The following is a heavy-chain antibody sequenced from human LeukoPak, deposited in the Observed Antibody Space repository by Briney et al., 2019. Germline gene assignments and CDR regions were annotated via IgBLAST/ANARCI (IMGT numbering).Heavy chain of an antibody. CDR2: IIPILGIA. CDR1: GGTFSSYA. Sequence: SVKVSCKASGGTFSSYAISWVRQAPGQGLEWMGRIIPILGIANYAQKFQGRVTITADKSTSTAYMELSSLRSEDTAVYYCARAVTYYYDSSGYEFDYWGQGTLVTVSS. V-gene: IGHV1-69*04. D-gene: IGHD3-22*01. CDR3: ARAVTYYYDSSGYEFDY. J-gene: IGHJ4*02.